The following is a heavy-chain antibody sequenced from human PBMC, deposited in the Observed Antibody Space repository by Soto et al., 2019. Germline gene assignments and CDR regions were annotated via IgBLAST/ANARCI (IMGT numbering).Heavy chain of an antibody. CDR1: GGSMISGY. J-gene: IGHJ4*02. Sequence: SETLSLTCTVSGGSMISGYWSWIRQPPGRGLEWIGFIYYAGSTKYNPSLNSRVTISVDTSTNQFSLTVTSVTAADTAVYYCARLLLAPESSDYCGQAPLVTVSS. V-gene: IGHV4-59*08. CDR3: ARLLLAPESSDY. D-gene: IGHD2-15*01. CDR2: IYYAGST.